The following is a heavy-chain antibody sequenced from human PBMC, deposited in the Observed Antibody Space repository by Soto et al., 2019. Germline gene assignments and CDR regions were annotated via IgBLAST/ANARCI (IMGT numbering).Heavy chain of an antibody. D-gene: IGHD3-10*01. CDR3: AKDYGY. V-gene: IGHV3-30*18. CDR2: ISYDGSNK. CDR1: GFTFSSYG. J-gene: IGHJ4*02. Sequence: QVQLVESGGGVVQPGRSLRLSCAASGFTFSSYGMHWVRQAPGTGLEWVAVISYDGSNKYYADSVKGRFTISRDNSKNTLYLKMNSRRAEDTAVYYCAKDYGYWGQGTLVTVSS.